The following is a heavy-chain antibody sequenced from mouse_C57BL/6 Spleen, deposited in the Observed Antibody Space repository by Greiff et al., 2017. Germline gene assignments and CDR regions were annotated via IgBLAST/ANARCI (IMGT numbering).Heavy chain of an antibody. Sequence: EVQLQESGPELVKPGASVKMSCKASGYTFTDYNMHWVKQSHGKSLEWIGSINPSNGGTSYNQKFKGKATLTVIKSSSTAYMELRSRTTEESAVDYCGTSPFITTVVGDWGTGTTLTVSS. D-gene: IGHD1-1*01. J-gene: IGHJ2*01. CDR2: INPSNGGT. V-gene: IGHV1-22*01. CDR3: GTSPFITTVVGD. CDR1: GYTFTDYN.